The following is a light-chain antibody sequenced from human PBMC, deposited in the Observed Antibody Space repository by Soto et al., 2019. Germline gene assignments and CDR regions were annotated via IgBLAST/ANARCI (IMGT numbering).Light chain of an antibody. CDR3: SSYTSSSTL. CDR1: SSDGGSYNY. Sequence: QSVLAQPDSVSGSPGQSITISCTGTSSDGGSYNYVSWYQQHPGKAPKLMIYEVSDRPSGLSSRFSGSKSGNTASLTISGLQTEDEADYYCSSYTSSSTLFGTGTKVTVL. V-gene: IGLV2-14*01. J-gene: IGLJ1*01. CDR2: EVS.